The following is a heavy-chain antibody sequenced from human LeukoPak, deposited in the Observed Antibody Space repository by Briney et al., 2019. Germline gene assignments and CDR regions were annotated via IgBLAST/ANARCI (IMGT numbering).Heavy chain of an antibody. Sequence: PSETLSLTCTVSGGSISSYYWNWIRQPPGKGLEWIGNIYDRGSADYNPSLKSRVTISVDTSKNQVSLKLSSVTAADTALYYCARDKGPYWYFDLWGRGTLLTVSS. CDR2: IYDRGSA. CDR3: ARDKGPYWYFDL. J-gene: IGHJ2*01. CDR1: GGSISSYY. V-gene: IGHV4-59*01.